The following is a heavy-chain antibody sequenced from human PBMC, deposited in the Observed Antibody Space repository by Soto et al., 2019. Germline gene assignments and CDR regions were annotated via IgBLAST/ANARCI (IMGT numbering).Heavy chain of an antibody. CDR2: ISAYNGNT. D-gene: IGHD5-12*01. CDR1: GYTFTSYG. J-gene: IGHJ5*02. Sequence: ASVKVSCKASGYTFTSYGISWVRQAPGQGLEWMGWISAYNGNTNYAQKLQGRVTMTTDTSTSTAYMELRSLRSDDTAVYYCARERGYSGYDPHNWFDPWGQGTLVTVSS. CDR3: ARERGYSGYDPHNWFDP. V-gene: IGHV1-18*01.